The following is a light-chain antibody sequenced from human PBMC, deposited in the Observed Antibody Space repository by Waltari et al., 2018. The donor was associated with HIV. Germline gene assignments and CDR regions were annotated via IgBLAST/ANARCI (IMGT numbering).Light chain of an antibody. V-gene: IGKV3-15*01. CDR2: GAS. CDR1: QSLRRN. Sequence: EVAMTQSPATLSVSPGERATLSCSATQSLRRNLVWYQQKPGQAPRLLTYGASTRATGIPARFSGSGSETEFTLTISSLQSEDFAVYYWQQDFGTFGQGTKVEIK. J-gene: IGKJ1*01. CDR3: QQDFGT.